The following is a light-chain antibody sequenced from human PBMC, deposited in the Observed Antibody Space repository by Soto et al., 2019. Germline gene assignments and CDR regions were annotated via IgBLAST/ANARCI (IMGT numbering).Light chain of an antibody. CDR2: KLS. J-gene: IGKJ1*01. CDR3: MQGTYWPWT. CDR1: QSLVYSDGNTY. Sequence: DVVMTQSPLSLPVTLGQPASISCRSSQSLVYSDGNTYLYKLSNRDSGVPDRFSGSGSGTDFTLKISRVEAEDVGVYYCMQGTYWPWTLGQGTKVHIK. V-gene: IGKV2-30*01.